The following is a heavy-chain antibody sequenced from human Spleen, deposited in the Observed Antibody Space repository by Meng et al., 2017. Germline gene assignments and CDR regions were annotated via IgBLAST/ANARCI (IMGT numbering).Heavy chain of an antibody. V-gene: IGHV1-8*01. Sequence: ASVKVSCKASGYTFGNYDFNWVRQATGQGLEWMGWMNPSSGNTGYAQKFQGRVTMTRDTSISTAYMELSSLRSDDTAVYYCARDEDISAAGKLFGDYWGQGTLVTVSS. CDR2: MNPSSGNT. CDR1: GYTFGNYD. CDR3: ARDEDISAAGKLFGDY. D-gene: IGHD6-13*01. J-gene: IGHJ4*02.